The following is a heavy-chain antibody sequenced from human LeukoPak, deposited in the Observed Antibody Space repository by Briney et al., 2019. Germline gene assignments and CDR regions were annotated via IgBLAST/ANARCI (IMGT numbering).Heavy chain of an antibody. D-gene: IGHD4/OR15-4a*01. Sequence: ETLSLTCTASGGSINSYSWNWIREPPGEGLACISYISSSGNTNYKPSFKSQITISVDKAMNPFSRKLTTVTAADTAIYYCGRQGCYGDYLDFWGQGTLVTVSS. CDR2: ISSSGNT. CDR3: GRQGCYGDYLDF. CDR1: GGSINSYS. J-gene: IGHJ4*02. V-gene: IGHV4-59*08.